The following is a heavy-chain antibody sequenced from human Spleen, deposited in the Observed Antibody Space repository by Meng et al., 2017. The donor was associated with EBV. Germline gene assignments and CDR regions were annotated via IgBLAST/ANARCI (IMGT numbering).Heavy chain of an antibody. CDR3: ARTERQQVVLYGAADEYFQH. CDR1: GYTFTHYA. J-gene: IGHJ1*01. CDR2: INTNTGNP. D-gene: IGHD6-13*01. V-gene: IGHV7-4-1*02. Sequence: QVQLVQSGPGLKKPGASVKVSCKASGYTFTHYAMHWVRQAPGQGLEWMGWINTNTGNPTYAQGLTGRFVFSLDTSVSTAYLQISSLKAEDTAVYYCARTERQQVVLYGAADEYFQHWGQGTLGTVSS.